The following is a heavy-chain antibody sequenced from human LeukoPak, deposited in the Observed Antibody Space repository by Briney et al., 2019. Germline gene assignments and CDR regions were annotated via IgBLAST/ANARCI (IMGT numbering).Heavy chain of an antibody. V-gene: IGHV3-21*01. CDR1: GFTFSNYW. J-gene: IGHJ4*02. Sequence: GGSLRLSCAASGFTFSNYWMHWVRQAPGKGLEWVSSISSSSSYIYYADSVKGRFTISRDNAKNSLYLQMNSLRAEDTAVYYCARDRGQLVAHWGQGTLVTVSS. CDR3: ARDRGQLVAH. D-gene: IGHD6-6*01. CDR2: ISSSSSYI.